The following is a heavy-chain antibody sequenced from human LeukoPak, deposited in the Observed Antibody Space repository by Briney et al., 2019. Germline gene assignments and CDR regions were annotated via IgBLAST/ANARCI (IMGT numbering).Heavy chain of an antibody. CDR3: ARSPVLRYFDWLLSTSYFDY. D-gene: IGHD3-9*01. V-gene: IGHV1-18*01. CDR1: GYTFTSYG. J-gene: IGHJ4*02. CDR2: TSAYNGNT. Sequence: GASVKVSCKASGYTFTSYGISWVRQAPGQGLEWMGWTSAYNGNTNYAQKLQGRVTMTTDTSTSTAYMELRSLRSDDTAVYYCARSPVLRYFDWLLSTSYFDYWGQGTLVTVSS.